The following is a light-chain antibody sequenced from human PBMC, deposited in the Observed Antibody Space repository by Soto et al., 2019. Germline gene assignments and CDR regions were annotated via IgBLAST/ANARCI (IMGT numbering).Light chain of an antibody. Sequence: ALQMTQSPASLSASVGDRVTITCRASQGIRNDLGWYQQKPGKAPKLLIYAASSLQSGVPSRFSGSGSGTDFTLTISSLQPEDFATYYCLQDYNYPQFGQGTKVEIK. J-gene: IGKJ1*01. CDR2: AAS. CDR3: LQDYNYPQ. V-gene: IGKV1-6*01. CDR1: QGIRND.